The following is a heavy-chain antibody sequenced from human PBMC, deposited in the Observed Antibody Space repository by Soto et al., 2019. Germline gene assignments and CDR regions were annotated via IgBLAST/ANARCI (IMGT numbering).Heavy chain of an antibody. Sequence: SETLSLTCTVSGGSISSGDYYWSWIRQPPGKGLEWIGYIYYSGTTNYNPSLKSRVTISVDTSKNQFSLKLSSVTAADTAVYYCARGGYSCSWYPRPSPYGMDVWGQGTTVTVSS. J-gene: IGHJ6*02. CDR3: ARGGYSCSWYPRPSPYGMDV. V-gene: IGHV4-30-4*01. D-gene: IGHD6-13*01. CDR2: IYYSGTT. CDR1: GGSISSGDYY.